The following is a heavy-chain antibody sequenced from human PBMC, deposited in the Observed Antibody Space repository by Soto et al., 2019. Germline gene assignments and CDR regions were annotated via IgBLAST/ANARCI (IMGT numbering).Heavy chain of an antibody. CDR2: IYPGDSDT. CDR3: ARYSSMTTVNWFDP. CDR1: GYSFTSYW. Sequence: LKISCKGSGYSFTSYWIGWGRQMPGKGLEWMGIIYPGDSDTRYSPSFQGQVTISADKSISTAYLQWSSLKASDTAMYYCARYSSMTTVNWFDPWGQGTLVTVSS. J-gene: IGHJ5*02. V-gene: IGHV5-51*01. D-gene: IGHD4-17*01.